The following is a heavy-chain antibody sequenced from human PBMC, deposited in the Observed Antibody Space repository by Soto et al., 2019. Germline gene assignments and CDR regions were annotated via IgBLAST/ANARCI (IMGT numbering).Heavy chain of an antibody. CDR1: GTSISSGSYY. Sequence: SETLSLTCTVSGTSISSGSYYWSWIRQPPGKGLEWIGYIYYSGSTNYNPSLKSRVTISVDTSKNQFSLKLSSVTAADTAVYYCARGPLTIFGVVISMFDPWGQGTLVTVSS. D-gene: IGHD3-3*01. J-gene: IGHJ5*02. V-gene: IGHV4-61*01. CDR3: ARGPLTIFGVVISMFDP. CDR2: IYYSGST.